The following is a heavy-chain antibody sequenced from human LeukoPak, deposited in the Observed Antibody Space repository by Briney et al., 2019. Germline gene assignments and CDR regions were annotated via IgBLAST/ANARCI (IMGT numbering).Heavy chain of an antibody. V-gene: IGHV1-24*01. CDR2: FDPEERET. J-gene: IGHJ4*02. Sequence: GASVKVSCKVPGNTLIDLAMHWVRQAPGKGLEWMRCFDPEERETVYAHNFQGRLRMTKDISSDTAYMELSSLRSDDTAVYYCASEKYSSSWYHFDWWGQGTLVTVSS. CDR1: GNTLIDLA. CDR3: ASEKYSSSWYHFDW. D-gene: IGHD6-13*01.